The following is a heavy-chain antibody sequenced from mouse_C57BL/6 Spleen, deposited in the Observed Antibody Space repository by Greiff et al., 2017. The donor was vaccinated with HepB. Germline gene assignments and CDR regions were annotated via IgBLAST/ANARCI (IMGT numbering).Heavy chain of an antibody. V-gene: IGHV1-81*01. CDR2: IYPRSGNT. Sequence: QVQLQQSGAELARPGASVKLSCKASGYTFTSYGISWVKQRTGQGLEWIGEIYPRSGNTYYNEKFKGKATLTADKSSSTAYMELRSLTSEDSAVYFCARRGDSSGYVPFDYWGQGTTLTVSS. D-gene: IGHD3-2*02. J-gene: IGHJ2*01. CDR3: ARRGDSSGYVPFDY. CDR1: GYTFTSYG.